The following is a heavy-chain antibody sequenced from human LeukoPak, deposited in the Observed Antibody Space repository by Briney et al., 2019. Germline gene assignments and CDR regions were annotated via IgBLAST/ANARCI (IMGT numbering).Heavy chain of an antibody. CDR1: GYTFTSYG. CDR3: ASSDSGSYSDY. Sequence: ASVKVSCKTSGYTFTSYGISWVRQAPGQGLEWMGWISAYNGNTNYAQKLQGRVTMTTDTSTSTAYMELRSLRSDDAAVYYCASSDSGSYSDYWGQGTLVTVSS. D-gene: IGHD1-26*01. J-gene: IGHJ4*02. V-gene: IGHV1-18*01. CDR2: ISAYNGNT.